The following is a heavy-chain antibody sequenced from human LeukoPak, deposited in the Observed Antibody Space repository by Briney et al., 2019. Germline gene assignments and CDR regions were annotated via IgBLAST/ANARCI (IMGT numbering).Heavy chain of an antibody. D-gene: IGHD3-10*01. J-gene: IGHJ4*02. Sequence: ASVKVSCKASGYTFTSYDINWVRQATGQGLEWIGWMNPNSGNAGYAQKFQGRVTMTRNTSISTAYMELSSLRSEDTAVYYCASSAGLTGSFIDIWGPGTLVTVSS. V-gene: IGHV1-8*01. CDR2: MNPNSGNA. CDR3: ASSAGLTGSFIDI. CDR1: GYTFTSYD.